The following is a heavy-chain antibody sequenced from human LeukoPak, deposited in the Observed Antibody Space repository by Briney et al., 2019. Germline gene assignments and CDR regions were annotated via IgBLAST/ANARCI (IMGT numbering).Heavy chain of an antibody. J-gene: IGHJ4*02. V-gene: IGHV3-21*01. D-gene: IGHD3-9*01. CDR1: GFTFSSYS. Sequence: GGSLRLSCAASGFTFSSYSMNWVRQAPGKGLEWVSSISSSSSYIYYADSVKGRFTISRDNAKNSLYLQMNSLRAEDTAVYYCARVTLYYDILTGLLDYWGQGTLVTVSS. CDR3: ARVTLYYDILTGLLDY. CDR2: ISSSSSYI.